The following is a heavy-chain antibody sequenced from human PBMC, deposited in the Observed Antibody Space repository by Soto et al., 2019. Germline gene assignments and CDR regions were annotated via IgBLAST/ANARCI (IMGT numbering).Heavy chain of an antibody. CDR1: GFTFSNYG. Sequence: QVQLVESGGGVVQPGRSLRLSCAASGFTFSNYGMHWVSQAPGKGLEWVSVIWYDGSDEYYADSVRGRFTISRDNSKNTLYLHMNGLRTEDTAVYYCATDQGIYWGQGTLVTVSS. J-gene: IGHJ4*02. D-gene: IGHD6-13*01. V-gene: IGHV3-33*01. CDR2: IWYDGSDE. CDR3: ATDQGIY.